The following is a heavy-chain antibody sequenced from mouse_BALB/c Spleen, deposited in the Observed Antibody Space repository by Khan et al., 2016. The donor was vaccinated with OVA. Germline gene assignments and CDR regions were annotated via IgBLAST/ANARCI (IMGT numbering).Heavy chain of an antibody. CDR3: ARYASSPYYAMDY. CDR2: ISTYSGNT. J-gene: IGHJ4*01. D-gene: IGHD1-1*01. CDR1: GYTFTDNA. Sequence: QVQLQQSGPELVRPGVSVKISCKGSGYTFTDNAMHWVKQSHAKSLEWIGLISTYSGNTNYKQKFKGKATMTVDKSSSTAYMELARLTSEDSAIYYCARYASSPYYAMDYWGQGTSVTVSS. V-gene: IGHV1S137*01.